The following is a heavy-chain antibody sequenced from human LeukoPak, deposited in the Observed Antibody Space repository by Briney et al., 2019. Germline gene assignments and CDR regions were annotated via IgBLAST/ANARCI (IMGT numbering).Heavy chain of an antibody. CDR1: GYSFTTYD. Sequence: ASVKVSCKASGYSFTTYDINWVRQATGQGLEWMGWMNPNSGNAGYAQKFQGRISMTRNISISTAYMELSSLTSEDTAIYHCARVFVDASGYFYYWYDPWGQGTLVTVSS. CDR2: MNPNSGNA. D-gene: IGHD3-22*01. CDR3: ARVFVDASGYFYYWYDP. J-gene: IGHJ5*02. V-gene: IGHV1-8*02.